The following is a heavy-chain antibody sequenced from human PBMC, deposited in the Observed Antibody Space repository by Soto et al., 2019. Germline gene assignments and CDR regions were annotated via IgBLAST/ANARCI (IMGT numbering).Heavy chain of an antibody. Sequence: EVQLLESGGGLVQPGGSLRLSCAASGFACNTYAMDWVRQAPGKGLEWVSSISGSGDRTYYADSVKGRFTISRDNSENTLYLEMNSLRAEDTAVYYCANSDRGGSGNSNFWGQGTLVTVSS. V-gene: IGHV3-23*01. CDR3: ANSDRGGSGNSNF. D-gene: IGHD3-10*01. CDR2: ISGSGDRT. CDR1: GFACNTYA. J-gene: IGHJ4*02.